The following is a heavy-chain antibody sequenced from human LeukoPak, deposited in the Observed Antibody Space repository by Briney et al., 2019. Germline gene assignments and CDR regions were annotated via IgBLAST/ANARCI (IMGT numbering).Heavy chain of an antibody. V-gene: IGHV3-49*04. CDR2: IRSKTYGGTT. J-gene: IGHJ4*02. CDR1: GSTFGDYA. D-gene: IGHD5-12*01. CDR3: EQWLRCAFFDS. Sequence: GGSLRLSCTASGSTFGDYAMSWVRQAPEKGLQWVGFIRSKTYGGTTEYAASLKGRFTISRDDSKSIAHLQLNSLKTEDTPFFFIEQWLRCAFFDSWGQGNLVTVSS.